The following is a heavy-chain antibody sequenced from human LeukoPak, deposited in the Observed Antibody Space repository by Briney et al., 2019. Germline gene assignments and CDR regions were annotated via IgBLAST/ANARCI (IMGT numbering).Heavy chain of an antibody. D-gene: IGHD6-19*01. CDR3: AKDSLVGGWLVGYSFDS. CDR1: GFSVSYNY. Sequence: PGGSLRLSCAASGFSVSYNYMSWVRQAPGKGLEWVSGTYSGGTTLYADSVKGRFTISRDNSKNTLFLQMNSLRAEDTAVYYCAKDSLVGGWLVGYSFDSWGQGTLVTVSS. CDR2: TYSGGTT. J-gene: IGHJ4*02. V-gene: IGHV3-53*01.